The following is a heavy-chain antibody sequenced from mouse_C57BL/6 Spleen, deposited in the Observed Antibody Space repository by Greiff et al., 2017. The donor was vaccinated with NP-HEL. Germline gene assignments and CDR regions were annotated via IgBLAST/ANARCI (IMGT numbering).Heavy chain of an antibody. CDR1: GYTFTDYN. D-gene: IGHD2-4*01. Sequence: EVQLQQSGPELVKPGASVKMSCKASGYTFTDYNMHWVKQSHGKSLEWIGYINPNNGGTSYNQKFKGKATLTVNKTSSTAYMELRSLTSEDAAVYYCARGDYDDYFDDWGQGTTLTVSS. J-gene: IGHJ2*01. V-gene: IGHV1-22*01. CDR3: ARGDYDDYFDD. CDR2: INPNNGGT.